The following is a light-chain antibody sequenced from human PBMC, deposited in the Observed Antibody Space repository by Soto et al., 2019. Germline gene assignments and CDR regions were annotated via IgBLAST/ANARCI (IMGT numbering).Light chain of an antibody. CDR3: QQRSNWPRFT. CDR2: DAS. CDR1: QGVSSY. Sequence: EIVLTQSPATLSLSPGERAPLSARAIQGVSSYLAWYQQKPGQAPRLLIYDASNRATGIPARFSGSGSGTDFTLTISSLEPEDFAVYYCQQRSNWPRFTFGPGTKVDIK. V-gene: IGKV3-11*01. J-gene: IGKJ3*01.